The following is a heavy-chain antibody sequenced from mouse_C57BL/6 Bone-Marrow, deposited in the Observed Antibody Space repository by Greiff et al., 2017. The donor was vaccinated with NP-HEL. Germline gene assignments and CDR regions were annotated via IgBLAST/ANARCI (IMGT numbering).Heavy chain of an antibody. CDR3: ARVARYYYGSSYWFAY. J-gene: IGHJ3*01. CDR1: GFTFSSYA. D-gene: IGHD1-1*01. V-gene: IGHV5-4*01. Sequence: EVHLVESGGGLVKPGGSLKLSCAASGFTFSSYAMSWVRQTPEKRLVWVATISDGGSYTYYPDNVKGRFTISRDNAKNNLYLQMSHLKSEDTAMYYCARVARYYYGSSYWFAYWGQGTLVTVSA. CDR2: ISDGGSYT.